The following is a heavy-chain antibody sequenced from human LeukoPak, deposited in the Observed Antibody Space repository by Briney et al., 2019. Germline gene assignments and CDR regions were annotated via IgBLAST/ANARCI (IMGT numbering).Heavy chain of an antibody. J-gene: IGHJ4*02. D-gene: IGHD6-19*01. V-gene: IGHV1-2*02. CDR1: GYTFTGYY. CDR3: ARGLSSGWYITFDY. CDR2: INPNSGGT. Sequence: ASVKVSCKASGYTFTGYYMHWVRQAPGQGLEWMGWINPNSGGTNYAQKFQGRVTMTRDTSISTAYMELSRLRSDDTAVYYCARGLSSGWYITFDYWGQGTLVTVSS.